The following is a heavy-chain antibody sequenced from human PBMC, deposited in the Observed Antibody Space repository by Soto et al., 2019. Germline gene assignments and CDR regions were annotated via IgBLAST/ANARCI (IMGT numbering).Heavy chain of an antibody. J-gene: IGHJ5*02. V-gene: IGHV1-24*01. CDR1: GYTLTELS. CDR2: FDPEDGET. D-gene: IGHD6-6*01. Sequence: ASVKVSCTVSGYTLTELSMHWVRQAPGKGLEWMGGFDPEDGETIYAQKFQGRVTMTEDTSTDTAYMELSSLRSEDTAVYYCATVVYSSSSGSVNWFDPWGQGTLVTVSS. CDR3: ATVVYSSSSGSVNWFDP.